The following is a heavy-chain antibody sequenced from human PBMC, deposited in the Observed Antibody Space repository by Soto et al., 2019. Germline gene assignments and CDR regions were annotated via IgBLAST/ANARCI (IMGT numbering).Heavy chain of an antibody. Sequence: SETLSLTCRVSGASVYSETHCFSWIRQAPGKGLEWIGYVYRSGITNSNPALKSRVLVSADKPRNQFSLTLDSVTAADTAVYYCAREDMSGTYYFDYWGPGIQVTVSS. V-gene: IGHV4-61*01. D-gene: IGHD1-26*01. CDR2: VYRSGIT. J-gene: IGHJ4*02. CDR3: AREDMSGTYYFDY. CDR1: GASVYSETHC.